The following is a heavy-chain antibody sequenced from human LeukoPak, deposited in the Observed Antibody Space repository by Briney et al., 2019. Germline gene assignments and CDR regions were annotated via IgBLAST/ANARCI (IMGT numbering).Heavy chain of an antibody. CDR2: IYHSGST. CDR3: VRELERGAAAGGY. V-gene: IGHV4-38-2*02. J-gene: IGHJ4*02. Sequence: PSETLSLTCSVSGYSISSDYYWGWIRQPPGKGLEWIGNIYHSGSTYYNPSLKSRVTISGDTSKNQFSLKLSSVTAADTAVYYCVRELERGAAAGGYWGQGTLVTVSS. D-gene: IGHD6-13*01. CDR1: GYSISSDYY.